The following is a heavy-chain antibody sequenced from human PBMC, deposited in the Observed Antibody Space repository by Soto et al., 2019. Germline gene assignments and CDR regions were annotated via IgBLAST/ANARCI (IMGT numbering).Heavy chain of an antibody. D-gene: IGHD5-12*01. CDR3: ARGVATIRP. J-gene: IGHJ5*02. Sequence: QVQLQESGPRLVKPSETLSLTCTVSGDSISSYYWSWIRQPPGKGLEWIGYIYYSGSTNYNPSLKSRVTISVDTPKNQFSLKLTSVTAADTAVYYCARGVATIRPWGQGTLVTVSS. CDR1: GDSISSYY. CDR2: IYYSGST. V-gene: IGHV4-59*01.